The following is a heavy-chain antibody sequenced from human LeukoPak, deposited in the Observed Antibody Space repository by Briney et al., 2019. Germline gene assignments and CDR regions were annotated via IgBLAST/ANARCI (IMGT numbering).Heavy chain of an antibody. V-gene: IGHV3-30*02. CDR1: GFTFSSYG. CDR3: ARYCSGGSCHSHYYYYGLDV. J-gene: IGHJ6*02. CDR2: IRYDGSNK. Sequence: GGSLRLSCAASGFTFSSYGMHWVRQAPGKGLEWVAFIRYDGSNKYYADSVKGRFTISRDNSKNTVYLQMNTLRAEDTAIYYCARYCSGGSCHSHYYYYGLDVWGQGTTVTVSS. D-gene: IGHD2-15*01.